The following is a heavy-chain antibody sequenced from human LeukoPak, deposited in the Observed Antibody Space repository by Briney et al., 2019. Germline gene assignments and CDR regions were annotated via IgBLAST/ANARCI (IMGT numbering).Heavy chain of an antibody. V-gene: IGHV4-59*11. J-gene: IGHJ4*02. CDR1: GGSLSNQY. CDR3: ARDVRYTYGFEY. CDR2: VYNSGTT. D-gene: IGHD5-18*01. Sequence: SETLSLTCTVSGGSLSNQYWNWIRQPPGKGLEWIGYVYNSGTTNYNPSLETRVTISADTSKNQFSLNLTSVTAADTAVYYCARDVRYTYGFEYRGPGTLVTVSS.